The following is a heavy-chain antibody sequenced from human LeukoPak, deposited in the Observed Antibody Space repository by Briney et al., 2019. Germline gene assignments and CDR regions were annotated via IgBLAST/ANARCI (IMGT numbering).Heavy chain of an antibody. D-gene: IGHD6-13*01. J-gene: IGHJ4*02. Sequence: GGSLRLSCAASGLTFSKYVMSWVRQAPGKGLDWVSSISSRGDDTYYADSVTGRFTISRDNSKNTLYLQMDSLRADDTAIYYCAKTTEGRQQLLRKTVGYYFDHWGQGALVTVSS. CDR1: GLTFSKYV. CDR2: ISSRGDDT. V-gene: IGHV3-23*01. CDR3: AKTTEGRQQLLRKTVGYYFDH.